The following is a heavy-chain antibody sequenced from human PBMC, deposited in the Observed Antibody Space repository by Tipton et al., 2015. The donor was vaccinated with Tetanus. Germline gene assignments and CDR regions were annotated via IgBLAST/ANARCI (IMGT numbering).Heavy chain of an antibody. J-gene: IGHJ3*02. V-gene: IGHV4-61*08. CDR3: ARIGWPQQNKPAFDI. CDR2: ASYSGSS. CDR1: GGSVNSGGYY. D-gene: IGHD6-19*01. Sequence: TLSLTCTVSGGSVNSGGYYWSWIRQPPGKGLEWIGYASYSGSSNYNPSLKSRVIISIDASKNQFSLKLSSVTAADTAVYYCARIGWPQQNKPAFDIWGQGTMVTVSS.